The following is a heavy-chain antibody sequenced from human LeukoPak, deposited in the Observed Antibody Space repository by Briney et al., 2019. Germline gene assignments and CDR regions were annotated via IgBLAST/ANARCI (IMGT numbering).Heavy chain of an antibody. CDR2: ISWNSGSI. CDR1: GFTFDDYA. D-gene: IGHD3-10*01. Sequence: GGSLRLSCAASGFTFDDYAMHWVRQAPGKGLEWVSGISWNSGSIGYADSVKSRFTISRDNAKNSLYLQMNSLRAEDTALYYCAKDIGSGSYRLYYYGMDVWGQGTTVTVSS. J-gene: IGHJ6*02. V-gene: IGHV3-9*01. CDR3: AKDIGSGSYRLYYYGMDV.